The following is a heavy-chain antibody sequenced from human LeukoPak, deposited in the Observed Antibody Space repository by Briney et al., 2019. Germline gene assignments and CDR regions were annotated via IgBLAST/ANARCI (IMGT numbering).Heavy chain of an antibody. Sequence: GGSLRLSCAASGFTFSTYWVHWVRQAPGKGLVWVARIKGDGSSTIYADSMKGRFTISGDNSKNTLYLQTSSLRAEDTAVYYCARASTTVPNLLDHWGRGTLVTVSS. CDR2: IKGDGSST. J-gene: IGHJ4*02. V-gene: IGHV3-74*01. CDR3: ARASTTVPNLLDH. D-gene: IGHD4-17*01. CDR1: GFTFSTYW.